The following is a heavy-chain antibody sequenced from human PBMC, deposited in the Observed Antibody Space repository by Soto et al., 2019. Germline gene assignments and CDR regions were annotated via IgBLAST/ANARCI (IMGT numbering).Heavy chain of an antibody. D-gene: IGHD6-25*01. J-gene: IGHJ4*02. CDR2: ISYDGSNK. V-gene: IGHV3-30*18. Sequence: QVQLVESGGGVVQPGRSLRLSCATSGFTFSSSGMHWVRQAPGKGLEWVAVISYDGSNKYYGDSVKGRFTISRDNSKNTLYLHMNSLRTEDTAVYYCAKGHSGGLWGQGTLVTVSS. CDR1: GFTFSSSG. CDR3: AKGHSGGL.